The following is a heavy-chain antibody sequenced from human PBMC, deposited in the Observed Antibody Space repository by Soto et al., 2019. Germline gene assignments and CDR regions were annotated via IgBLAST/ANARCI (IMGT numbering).Heavy chain of an antibody. V-gene: IGHV4-61*01. CDR3: ARDIRGYSRAFGW. CDR2: IYYNGST. J-gene: IGHJ4*02. CDR1: GGSVYSGSYY. D-gene: IGHD5-18*01. Sequence: KPSETLSLTCTVSGGSVYSGSYYWTWIRQPPGKGLEWIGYIYYNGSTNYNPSLKSRVTISVDTSKNHFSLKLTSVTAADTAVYYCARDIRGYSRAFGWWGQGTMVTVYS.